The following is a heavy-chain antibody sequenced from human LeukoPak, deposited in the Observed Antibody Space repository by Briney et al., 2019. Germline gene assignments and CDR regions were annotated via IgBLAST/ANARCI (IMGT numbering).Heavy chain of an antibody. CDR3: ARQTGSGLFILP. CDR2: IHYSGST. Sequence: PSETLSLTCTVPGGSISSYYWSWIRQPPGKGLEWIGYIHYSGSTNYNPSLKSRVTISVDTSKNQFSLRLTSVTAADTAVYYCARQTGSGLFILPGGQGTLVTVSS. V-gene: IGHV4-59*08. J-gene: IGHJ4*02. D-gene: IGHD3/OR15-3a*01. CDR1: GGSISSYY.